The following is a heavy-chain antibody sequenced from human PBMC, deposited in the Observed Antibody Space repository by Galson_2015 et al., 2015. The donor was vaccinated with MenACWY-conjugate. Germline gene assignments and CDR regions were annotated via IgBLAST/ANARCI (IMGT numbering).Heavy chain of an antibody. D-gene: IGHD3-10*01. CDR3: ARDFDYHGSGDGDY. CDR2: INTGNGNT. CDR1: GYTFTRFA. V-gene: IGHV1-3*04. J-gene: IGHJ4*02. Sequence: QSGAEVTQPGESLKISCKASGYTFTRFAMHWVRQVSGRRLEWMGWINTGNGNTKYSQKFQGRITITRDTSANTADMELSSLRSEDTAVYYCARDFDYHGSGDGDYWGQGTLVTVSA.